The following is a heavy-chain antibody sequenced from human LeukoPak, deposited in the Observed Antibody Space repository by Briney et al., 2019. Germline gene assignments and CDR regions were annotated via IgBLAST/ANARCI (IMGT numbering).Heavy chain of an antibody. CDR3: AREGPRSNSGYDYLDY. D-gene: IGHD3-22*01. CDR2: IYPGDSDT. J-gene: IGHJ4*02. V-gene: IGHV5-51*01. CDR1: GYSFTSYW. Sequence: GESLKISCKGSGYSFTSYWIGWVRQMPGKGLEWIGIIYPGDSDTRYSPSFLGQVTISADKSISTAYLQWSSLKASDTAIYYCAREGPRSNSGYDYLDYWGQGTLVTVSS.